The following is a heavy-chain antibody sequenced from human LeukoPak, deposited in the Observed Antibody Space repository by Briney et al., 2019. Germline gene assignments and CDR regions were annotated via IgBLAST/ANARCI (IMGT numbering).Heavy chain of an antibody. V-gene: IGHV4-30-2*01. J-gene: IGHJ4*02. CDR3: ARAGDGDPYFDY. D-gene: IGHD4-17*01. CDR1: GGSISSGGYY. CDR2: IYHSGST. Sequence: SETLSLTCTVSGGSISSGGYYWSWIRQPPGKGLEWIGYIYHSGSTYYNPSLKSRVTISVDRSKNQFSLKLSSVTAADMAVYYCARAGDGDPYFDYWGQGALVTVSS.